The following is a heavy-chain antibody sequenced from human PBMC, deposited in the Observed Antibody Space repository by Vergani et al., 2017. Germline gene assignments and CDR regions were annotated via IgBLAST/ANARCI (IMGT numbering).Heavy chain of an antibody. CDR2: IIPIFGTA. CDR1: GGTFSSYA. D-gene: IGHD6-13*01. Sequence: QVQLVQSGAEVKKPGSSVKVSCKASGGTFSSYAISCVRQAPGQGLEWMGGIIPIFGTANDAQKFQGRVTMTADESTSTAYMELSRLRSEDTAVYYCARETVVYSRSLWLGLDLWGRGTLVTVSS. J-gene: IGHJ2*01. CDR3: ARETVVYSRSLWLGLDL. V-gene: IGHV1-69*01.